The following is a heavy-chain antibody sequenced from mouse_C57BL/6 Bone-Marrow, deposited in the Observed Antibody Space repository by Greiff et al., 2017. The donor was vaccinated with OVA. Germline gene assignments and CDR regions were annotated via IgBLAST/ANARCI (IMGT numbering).Heavy chain of an antibody. CDR2: ISYDGSN. CDR1: GYSITSGYY. J-gene: IGHJ3*01. D-gene: IGHD2-2*01. Sequence: ESGPGLVKPSQSLSLTCSVTGYSITSGYYWNWIRQFPGNKLEWMGYISYDGSNNYNPSPKNRISITRDTSKNQFFLKLNSVTTEDTAAYYCARAGGDGYAWFAYWGQGTLVTVSA. V-gene: IGHV3-6*01. CDR3: ARAGGDGYAWFAY.